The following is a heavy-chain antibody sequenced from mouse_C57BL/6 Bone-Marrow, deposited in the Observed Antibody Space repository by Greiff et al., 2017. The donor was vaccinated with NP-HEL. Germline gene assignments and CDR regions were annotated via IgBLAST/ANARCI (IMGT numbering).Heavy chain of an antibody. CDR2: ISYDGSN. CDR1: GYSITSGYY. CDR3: ARDYYYGSSHDY. Sequence: EVKLMESGPGLVKPSQSLSLTCSVTGYSITSGYYWNWIRQFPGNKLEWMGYISYDGSNNYNPSLKNRISITRDTSKNQFFLKLNSVTTEDTATYYCARDYYYGSSHDYWGQGTTLTVSS. V-gene: IGHV3-6*01. J-gene: IGHJ2*01. D-gene: IGHD1-1*01.